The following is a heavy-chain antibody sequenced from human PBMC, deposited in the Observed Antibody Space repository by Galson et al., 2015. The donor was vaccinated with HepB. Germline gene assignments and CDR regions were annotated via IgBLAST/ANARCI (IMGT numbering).Heavy chain of an antibody. J-gene: IGHJ4*02. V-gene: IGHV1-3*01. CDR1: GYTFTSYA. CDR3: ASMYNSGWWGLDY. D-gene: IGHD6-19*01. CDR2: INAGNGNT. Sequence: SVKVSCKASGYTFTSYAMHWVRQAPGQRLEWMGWINAGNGNTKYSQKFQGRVTITRDTSASTAYMELSSLRSEDTAVYYCASMYNSGWWGLDYWGQGTLVTVSS.